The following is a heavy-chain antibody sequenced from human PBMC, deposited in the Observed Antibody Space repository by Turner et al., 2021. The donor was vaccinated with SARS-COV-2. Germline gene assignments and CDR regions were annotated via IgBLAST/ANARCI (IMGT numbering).Heavy chain of an antibody. CDR1: GFSLNSHS. D-gene: IGHD4-17*01. CDR2: ISSSSSYI. V-gene: IGHV3-21*01. J-gene: IGHJ4*02. CDR3: ARGLGSKTTVVTPFGY. Sequence: EVQLVESGGGLVKPGGSLRLPCAASGFSLNSHSMNWVRQGPGKGREWVSFISSSSSYIYYADSVKGRFTISRDNAKNSLYLQMNSLRAEDTAVYYCARGLGSKTTVVTPFGYWGQGTLVTVSS.